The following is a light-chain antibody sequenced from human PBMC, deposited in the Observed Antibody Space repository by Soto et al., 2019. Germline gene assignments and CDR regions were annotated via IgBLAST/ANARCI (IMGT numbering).Light chain of an antibody. J-gene: IGKJ4*01. CDR1: QGIGND. Sequence: DIQMTQSPSSLSASVGDRLTISCRASQGIGNDVAWYQQKAGKAPERLIHAASTLQGGVPSRFSGSGSGTEFTLTISSLQPEDFAPYYCLQNNTYPLTFGGGTKVEI. CDR2: AAS. CDR3: LQNNTYPLT. V-gene: IGKV1-17*01.